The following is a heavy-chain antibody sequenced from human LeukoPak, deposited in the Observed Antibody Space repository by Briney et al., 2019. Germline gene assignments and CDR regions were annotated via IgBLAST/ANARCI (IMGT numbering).Heavy chain of an antibody. CDR1: GGSISRYS. CDR2: IYYSGST. D-gene: IGHD1-1*01. J-gene: IGHJ4*02. Sequence: PSETLSLTCTVSGGSISRYSWSWIRQSPGKGLEWIGQIYYSGSTNYNPSLKSRVTISVDTSKNQFSLILSSVTAADTAVYYCARHKTGNIPYYFDYWGQGTLVTVPS. V-gene: IGHV4-59*08. CDR3: ARHKTGNIPYYFDY.